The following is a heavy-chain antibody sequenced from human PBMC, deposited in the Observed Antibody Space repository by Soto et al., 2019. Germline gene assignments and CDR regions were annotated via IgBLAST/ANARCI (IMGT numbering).Heavy chain of an antibody. CDR1: GGSFSGYY. V-gene: IGHV4-34*01. CDR2: INHSGST. CDR3: ARVDYYGSGPRVYYYYGMDV. J-gene: IGHJ6*02. D-gene: IGHD3-10*01. Sequence: PSETLSLTCAVCGGSFSGYYWSWIRQPPGKGLEWIGEINHSGSTNYNPSLKSRVAISVDTSKNQFSLKLSSVTAADTAVYYCARVDYYGSGPRVYYYYGMDVWGQGTTVTVSS.